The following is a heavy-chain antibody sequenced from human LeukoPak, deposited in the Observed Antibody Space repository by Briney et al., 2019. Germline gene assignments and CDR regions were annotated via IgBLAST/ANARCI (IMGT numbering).Heavy chain of an antibody. V-gene: IGHV3-7*03. CDR2: IKEDGSEE. J-gene: IGHJ4*02. CDR1: GFTFSSYG. Sequence: GGSLRLSCAASGFTFSSYGMHWVRQAPGKGLEWVANIKEDGSEEYCVDSVKGRFTISRDNAKNSLYLQMNSLRAEDTAVYYCARAGDQGSVDYWGQGTLVTVSS. CDR3: ARAGDQGSVDY. D-gene: IGHD7-27*01.